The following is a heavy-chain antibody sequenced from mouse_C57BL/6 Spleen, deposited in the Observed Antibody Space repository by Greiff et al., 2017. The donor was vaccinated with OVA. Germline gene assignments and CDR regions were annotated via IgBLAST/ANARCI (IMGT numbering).Heavy chain of an antibody. V-gene: IGHV1-69*01. J-gene: IGHJ4*01. CDR3: ARGAENYGRDYYAMDY. Sequence: QVQLQQPGAELVMPGASVKLSCKASGYTFTSYWMHWVKQRPGQGLEWIGEIDPSDSYTNYNQKFKGKSTLTVDKSSSTAYMQLSSLTSEDSAVYYCARGAENYGRDYYAMDYWGQGTSVTVSS. D-gene: IGHD1-1*01. CDR1: GYTFTSYW. CDR2: IDPSDSYT.